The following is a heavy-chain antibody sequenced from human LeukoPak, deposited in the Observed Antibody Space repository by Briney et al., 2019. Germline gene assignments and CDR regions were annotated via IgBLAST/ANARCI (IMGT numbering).Heavy chain of an antibody. Sequence: TGGSLRLSCAASGFTFSSYSMNWVRQAPGKGLEWVSYISSSSSTIYYADSVKGRFTISRDNAKNSLYLQMNSLRAEDTAVYYCARVGYYDSSGYYEVAYYFDYWGQGTLVTVSS. CDR3: ARVGYYDSSGYYEVAYYFDY. D-gene: IGHD3-22*01. V-gene: IGHV3-48*01. CDR1: GFTFSSYS. CDR2: ISSSSSTI. J-gene: IGHJ4*02.